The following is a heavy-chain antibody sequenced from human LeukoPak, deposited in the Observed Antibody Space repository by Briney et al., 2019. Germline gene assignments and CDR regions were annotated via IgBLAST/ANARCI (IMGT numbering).Heavy chain of an antibody. J-gene: IGHJ3*02. V-gene: IGHV3-21*01. CDR2: ISSSGTYV. D-gene: IGHD3-9*01. CDR1: GFTFSSYS. CDR3: ARASSKQLAGYLPDGFDI. Sequence: RTGGSLRLSCAASGFTFSSYSMNWVHQAPGKGLEWVSSISSSGTYVYYADSVKGRFTISRDNAKNSLSLQMNSLRADDAAVYYCARASSKQLAGYLPDGFDIWGQGTMVTVSS.